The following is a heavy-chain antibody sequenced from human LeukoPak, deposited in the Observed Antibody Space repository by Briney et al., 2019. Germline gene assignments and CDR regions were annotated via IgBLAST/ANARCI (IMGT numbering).Heavy chain of an antibody. CDR2: IYSGGTT. D-gene: IGHD3-3*01. J-gene: IGHJ5*02. CDR3: ARVFGVVILGGWFDP. CDR1: GFTVRSNY. V-gene: IGHV3-66*01. Sequence: PGGSLRLSCAASGFTVRSNYMSWVRQAPGKGLEWVSVIYSGGTTYYADSVKGRFTISRDNSRNTLYLQMNSLSAEDTAVYYRARVFGVVILGGWFDPWGQGTLVTVSS.